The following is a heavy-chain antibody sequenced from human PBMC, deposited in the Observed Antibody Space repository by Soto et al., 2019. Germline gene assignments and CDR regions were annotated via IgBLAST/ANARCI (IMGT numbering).Heavy chain of an antibody. CDR2: IYYSGST. CDR3: ANQQLVGPIGLFDY. D-gene: IGHD6-6*01. CDR1: GGSISSSSYY. J-gene: IGHJ4*02. Sequence: SETLSLTCTVSGGSISSSSYYWGWIRQPPGKGLEWIGSIYYSGSTYYNPSLKSRVTISVDTSKNQFSLKLSSVTAADTAVYYCANQQLVGPIGLFDYRGQGTLVTVSS. V-gene: IGHV4-39*01.